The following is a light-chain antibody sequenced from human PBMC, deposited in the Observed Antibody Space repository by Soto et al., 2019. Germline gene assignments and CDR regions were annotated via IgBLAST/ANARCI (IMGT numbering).Light chain of an antibody. Sequence: QSVLTQPPSASGTPGQRVAVSCSGSSSNIGSNSVSWYQRLPGTAPKLLIYSDNQRPSGVPDRFSGSKSGTSASLAISGLQSEDEADYYCAAWDDSLSGVVFGGGTKVTVL. CDR2: SDN. CDR1: SSNIGSNS. J-gene: IGLJ2*01. V-gene: IGLV1-44*01. CDR3: AAWDDSLSGVV.